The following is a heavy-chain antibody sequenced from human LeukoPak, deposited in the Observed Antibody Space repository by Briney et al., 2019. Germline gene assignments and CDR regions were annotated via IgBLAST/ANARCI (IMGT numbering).Heavy chain of an antibody. V-gene: IGHV3-30*02. CDR3: AKDPLYYDFWSGYSYMDV. CDR2: IRYDGSNK. CDR1: GFTFSSYG. Sequence: PGGSPRLSCAASGFTFSSYGMHWVRQAPGKGLEWVAFIRYDGSNKYYADSVKGRFTISRDNSKNTLYLQMNSLRAEDTAVYYCAKDPLYYDFWSGYSYMDVWGKGTTVTVSS. D-gene: IGHD3-3*01. J-gene: IGHJ6*03.